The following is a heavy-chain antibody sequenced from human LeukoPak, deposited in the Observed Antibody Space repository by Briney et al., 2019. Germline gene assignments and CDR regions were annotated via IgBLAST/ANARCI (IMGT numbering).Heavy chain of an antibody. D-gene: IGHD3-22*01. CDR1: GFTFSSYG. CDR2: IWYDGSNK. V-gene: IGHV3-33*06. Sequence: PGGSLRLSCAASGFTFSSYGMHWVRQAPGKGLEWVAVIWYDGSNKYYADSVKGRFTISRDNSKNTLYLQMNSLRAEDTAAYYCAKDNFVYDSSDNWFDPWGQGTLVTVSS. CDR3: AKDNFVYDSSDNWFDP. J-gene: IGHJ5*02.